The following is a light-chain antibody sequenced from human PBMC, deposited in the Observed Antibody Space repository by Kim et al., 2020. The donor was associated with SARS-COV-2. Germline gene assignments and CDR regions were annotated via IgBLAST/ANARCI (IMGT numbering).Light chain of an antibody. J-gene: IGLJ2*01. CDR3: QAWDSSTAV. CDR2: QDN. Sequence: SVSPGQTASITCSGDRLGNKYACWYQQRPGQSPILVIYQDNKRPSGIPERFSGSNSGNTATLTISGTQPMDEADYYCQAWDSSTAVFGGGTQLTVL. V-gene: IGLV3-1*01. CDR1: RLGNKY.